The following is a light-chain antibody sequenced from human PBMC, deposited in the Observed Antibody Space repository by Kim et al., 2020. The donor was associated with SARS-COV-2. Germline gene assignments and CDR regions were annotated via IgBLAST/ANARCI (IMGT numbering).Light chain of an antibody. CDR3: QQYGNSPST. J-gene: IGKJ5*01. CDR2: AAS. CDR1: QSIAGSY. V-gene: IGKV3-20*01. Sequence: ETVLTQSPGTLSLSPGERATLSCRASQSIAGSYLAWHQQRPGQPPKLLIYAASSRTTSIPDRFSGTGSETDFTLTISRLEPEDFAVYYCQQYGNSPSTFGQGTRLEIK.